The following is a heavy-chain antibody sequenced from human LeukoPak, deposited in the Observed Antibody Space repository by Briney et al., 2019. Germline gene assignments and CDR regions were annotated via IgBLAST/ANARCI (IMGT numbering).Heavy chain of an antibody. Sequence: GGSLRLSCAASGFTFSSYGIHWVRQARGKGLEGVAFIRYDGSNKYYADSVKGRFTISRDNSKNTLYLQMNSLRAEDTAVYYCARACRYSGSHNWFDPGGQGTLVTVSS. CDR1: GFTFSSYG. CDR2: IRYDGSNK. J-gene: IGHJ5*02. CDR3: ARACRYSGSHNWFDP. D-gene: IGHD1-26*01. V-gene: IGHV3-30*02.